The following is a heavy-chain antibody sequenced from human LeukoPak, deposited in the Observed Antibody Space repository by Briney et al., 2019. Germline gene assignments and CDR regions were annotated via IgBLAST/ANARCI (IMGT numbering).Heavy chain of an antibody. Sequence: ASVKVSCKASGYTFTGYYMHWVRQAPGQGLDWMGWINPNSGGTNYAQKFQGRVTMTRDTSISTAYMELSRLRSDDTAVYYCARSEEMATIPLYWGQGALVTVSS. V-gene: IGHV1-2*02. D-gene: IGHD5-24*01. J-gene: IGHJ4*02. CDR1: GYTFTGYY. CDR2: INPNSGGT. CDR3: ARSEEMATIPLY.